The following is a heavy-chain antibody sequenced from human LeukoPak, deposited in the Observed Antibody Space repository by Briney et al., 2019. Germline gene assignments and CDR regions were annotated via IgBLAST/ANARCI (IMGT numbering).Heavy chain of an antibody. CDR1: GFTVSSYA. CDR2: IDIGGGTT. CDR3: ARTLYCSSTSCYNPYFDY. Sequence: GGSLRLSCAASGFTVSSYAMSWVRQAPGMGLQLVSAIDIGGGTTYSADSVKGRFTISRDNSKNTLYLQMNSLRAEDTAVYYCARTLYCSSTSCYNPYFDYWGQGTLVTVSS. J-gene: IGHJ4*02. V-gene: IGHV3-23*01. D-gene: IGHD2-2*02.